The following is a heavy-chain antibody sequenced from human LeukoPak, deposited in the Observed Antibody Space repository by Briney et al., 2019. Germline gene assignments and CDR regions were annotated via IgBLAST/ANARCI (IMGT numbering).Heavy chain of an antibody. Sequence: GGSLRLSCAASGFTFSDYYMSWLRQAPGKGVEWVSYISSSGSTIYYADAVKGRFTISRDDAKNSVYLQMNSLRAEDTAVYYCARQYGGYYYLDYWGQGTLVTVSS. CDR1: GFTFSDYY. V-gene: IGHV3-11*04. CDR3: ARQYGGYYYLDY. J-gene: IGHJ4*02. D-gene: IGHD3-22*01. CDR2: ISSSGSTI.